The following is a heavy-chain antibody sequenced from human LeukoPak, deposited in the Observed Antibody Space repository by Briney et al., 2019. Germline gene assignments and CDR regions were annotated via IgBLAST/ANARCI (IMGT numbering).Heavy chain of an antibody. CDR3: ANGGYCSGGSCYGPV. D-gene: IGHD2-15*01. V-gene: IGHV3-23*01. CDR1: GFTFSSYA. Sequence: GGSLRLSCAASGFTFSSYAMSWVRQAPGKGLEWVSAISSSGGSTYYADSVKGRFTISRDNSKNTLYLQMNSLRAEDTAVYYCANGGYCSGGSCYGPVWGQGTLVTVSS. CDR2: ISSSGGST. J-gene: IGHJ4*02.